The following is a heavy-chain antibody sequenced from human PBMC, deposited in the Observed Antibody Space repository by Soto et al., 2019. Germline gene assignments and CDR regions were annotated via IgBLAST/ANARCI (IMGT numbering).Heavy chain of an antibody. D-gene: IGHD6-19*01. CDR1: GFTLSSYA. CDR3: AKYSSGWWGPNDY. Sequence: GGSLRLSCAASGFTLSSYAMSWVRQAPGKGLEWVSAISGSGGSTYYADSVKGRFTISRDNSKNTLYLQMNSLRAEDTAVYYCAKYSSGWWGPNDYWGQGTLVTSPQ. J-gene: IGHJ4*02. CDR2: ISGSGGST. V-gene: IGHV3-23*01.